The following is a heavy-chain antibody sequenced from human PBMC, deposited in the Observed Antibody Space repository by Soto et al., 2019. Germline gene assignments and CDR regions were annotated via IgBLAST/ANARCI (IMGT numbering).Heavy chain of an antibody. Sequence: SETLSLTCAVYGGSFSGYYWSWIRQPPGKGLEWIGEINHSGSTNYNPSLKSRVTISVDTSKNQFSLKLSSVTAADTAVYYCARIRVEMVRGVIIYYFDYWGQGTLVTVSS. V-gene: IGHV4-34*01. CDR3: ARIRVEMVRGVIIYYFDY. J-gene: IGHJ4*02. CDR1: GGSFSGYY. CDR2: INHSGST. D-gene: IGHD3-10*01.